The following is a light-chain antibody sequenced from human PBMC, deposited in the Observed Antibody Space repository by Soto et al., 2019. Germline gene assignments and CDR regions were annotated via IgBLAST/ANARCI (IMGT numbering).Light chain of an antibody. CDR3: QQYNNRWT. J-gene: IGKJ1*01. V-gene: IGKV3-15*01. CDR2: GAS. Sequence: EIVMTQSPATLSVSPGERATLSCRARQSVSSNLAWYQQKPGQAPRLLIYGASTRAAGIPARFSGSGSGTEFTLTISSLQSEEVAVYFCQQYNNRWTFGPGTKVEIK. CDR1: QSVSSN.